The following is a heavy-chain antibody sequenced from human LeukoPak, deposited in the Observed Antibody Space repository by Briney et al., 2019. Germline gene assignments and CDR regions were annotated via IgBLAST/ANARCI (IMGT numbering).Heavy chain of an antibody. J-gene: IGHJ4*02. CDR2: IYYSGST. D-gene: IGHD3-10*01. CDR1: GGSISSYY. CDR3: ARDGSNSMVRRAIDY. Sequence: PSETLSLTCTVSGGSISSYYWSWIRQPPGKGLEWIGYIYYSGSTNYNPSLKSRVTISVDTSKNQFSLKLSSVTAADTAVYYCARDGSNSMVRRAIDYWGQGTLVTVSS. V-gene: IGHV4-59*01.